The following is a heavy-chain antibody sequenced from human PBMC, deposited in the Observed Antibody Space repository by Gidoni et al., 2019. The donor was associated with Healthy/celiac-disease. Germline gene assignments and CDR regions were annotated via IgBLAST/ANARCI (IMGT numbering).Heavy chain of an antibody. D-gene: IGHD2-21*02. CDR3: ARVSGLYCGGDCYSGAFDI. CDR2: IYYSGST. CDR1: GGSISSSSYY. V-gene: IGHV4-39*07. J-gene: IGHJ3*02. Sequence: QLQLQESGPGLVKPSETLSLTCPVSGGSISSSSYYWGWIRQPPGKGLEWIGSIYYSGSTYYNPSLKSRVTISVDTSKNQFSLKLSSVTAADTAVYYCARVSGLYCGGDCYSGAFDIWGQGTMVTVSS.